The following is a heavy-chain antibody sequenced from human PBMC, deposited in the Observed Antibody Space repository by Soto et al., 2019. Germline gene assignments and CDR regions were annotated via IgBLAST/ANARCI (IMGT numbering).Heavy chain of an antibody. CDR3: ARDRSESGYSYGYYYYGMDV. CDR2: INPNSGGT. D-gene: IGHD5-18*01. Sequence: ASVKVSCKASGYTFTSYDINWVRQATGQGLEWMGWINPNSGGTNYAQKFQGWVTMTRDTSISTAYMELSRLRSDDTAVYYCARDRSESGYSYGYYYYGMDVWGQGTTVTAP. J-gene: IGHJ6*02. CDR1: GYTFTSYD. V-gene: IGHV1-2*04.